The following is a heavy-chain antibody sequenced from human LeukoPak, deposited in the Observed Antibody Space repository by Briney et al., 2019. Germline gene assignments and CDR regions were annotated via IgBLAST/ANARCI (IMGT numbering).Heavy chain of an antibody. J-gene: IGHJ4*02. V-gene: IGHV3-23*01. CDR2: ISGSGGST. CDR3: TRDRSSWPPDFGY. CDR1: GFTFSSYA. Sequence: GGSLRLSCAASGFTFSSYAMSWVRQAPGKGLEWVSAISGSGGSTYYADSVKGRFTISRDNSKNTLYLQMNSLRAEDTAMYYCTRDRSSWPPDFGYWGQGTLVTVSS. D-gene: IGHD6-13*01.